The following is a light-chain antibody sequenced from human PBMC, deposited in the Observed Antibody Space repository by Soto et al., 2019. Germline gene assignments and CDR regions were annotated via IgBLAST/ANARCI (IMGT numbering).Light chain of an antibody. CDR3: QQYDKTVPPVN. Sequence: DIILTQSPAIVSVSPGERATLSCLARRSVSTNLAWYQHKHGQAPRLLIYGASTRVNDIPPRFSGSGSGTEFTLTINYLKSEDFGVYYCQQYDKTVPPVNFGGGTKVEI. J-gene: IGKJ4*01. V-gene: IGKV3-15*01. CDR2: GAS. CDR1: RSVSTN.